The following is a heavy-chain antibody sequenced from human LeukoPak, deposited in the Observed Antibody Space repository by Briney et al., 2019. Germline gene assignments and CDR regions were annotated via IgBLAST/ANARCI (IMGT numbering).Heavy chain of an antibody. CDR2: TSNKANSYTT. CDR3: ARDRYCSSTSCYTYFDY. V-gene: IGHV3-72*01. J-gene: IGHJ4*02. Sequence: QSGGSLRLSCAASGLTFSDHYMDWVRQAPGKGLEWVGRTSNKANSYTTEYAASVKGRFTISRDDSKNSLYLQMNSLKTEDTAVYYCARDRYCSSTSCYTYFDYWGQGTLVTVSS. D-gene: IGHD2-2*02. CDR1: GLTFSDHY.